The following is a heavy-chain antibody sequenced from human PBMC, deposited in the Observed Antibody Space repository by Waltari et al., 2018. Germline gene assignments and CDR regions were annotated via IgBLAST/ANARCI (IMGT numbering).Heavy chain of an antibody. J-gene: IGHJ4*02. D-gene: IGHD1-26*01. V-gene: IGHV3-48*03. CDR2: ISSGASTI. CDR1: RFPFRHYE. Sequence: ELPLVASGGGLVQHGGFLSTFLPPSRFPFRHYEMNWVRQAPGKGLECVSYISSGASTIYYTDSVKGRFTISRDNAKNAVYLQMNSLRAEDTAVYYCARGEGGANEYWGQGTLVTVSS. CDR3: ARGEGGANEY.